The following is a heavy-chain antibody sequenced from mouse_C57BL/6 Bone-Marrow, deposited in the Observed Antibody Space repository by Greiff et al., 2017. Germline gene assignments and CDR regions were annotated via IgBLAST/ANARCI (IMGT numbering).Heavy chain of an antibody. Sequence: QVQLQQPGAELVRPGTSVKLSCKASGYTFTSYWMHWVKQRPGQGLEWIGVIDPSDSYTNYNQKFKGKATLTVDTSSSTAYMQLSSLTSEDSAVYYCARGWLLRNYWGQGTTRTVSS. CDR1: GYTFTSYW. CDR2: IDPSDSYT. CDR3: ARGWLLRNY. D-gene: IGHD2-3*01. V-gene: IGHV1-59*01. J-gene: IGHJ2*01.